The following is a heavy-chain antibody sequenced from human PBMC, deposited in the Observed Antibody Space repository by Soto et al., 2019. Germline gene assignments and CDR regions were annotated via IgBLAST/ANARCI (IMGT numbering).Heavy chain of an antibody. CDR1: GGSISSAAYY. J-gene: IGHJ4*02. CDR3: AREYTYGSNFFDC. V-gene: IGHV4-31*03. Sequence: QVQLQESGPGLVKPSQTLSLSCTVSGGSISSAAYYWSWIRQHPGKGLEWIGYISHSGSTYYTPSRKSRVIISADTSKNPFSLNLTSVTAADTAVYYCAREYTYGSNFFDCWGQGALVTVSS. CDR2: ISHSGST. D-gene: IGHD5-18*01.